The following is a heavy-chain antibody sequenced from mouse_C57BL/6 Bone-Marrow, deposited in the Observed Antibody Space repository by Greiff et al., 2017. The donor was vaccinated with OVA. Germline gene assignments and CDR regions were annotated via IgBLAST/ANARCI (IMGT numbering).Heavy chain of an antibody. Sequence: QVQLQQPGAELVKPGASVKLSCKASGYTFTSYWMHWVKQRPGQGLEWIGMIHPNSGSTNYNEKFKSKATLTVDKSSSTAYMQLSSLTSEDSAVYYCAPHCYGSSYENYWGQGTTLTVSS. CDR2: IHPNSGST. V-gene: IGHV1-64*01. J-gene: IGHJ2*01. CDR3: APHCYGSSYENY. D-gene: IGHD1-1*01. CDR1: GYTFTSYW.